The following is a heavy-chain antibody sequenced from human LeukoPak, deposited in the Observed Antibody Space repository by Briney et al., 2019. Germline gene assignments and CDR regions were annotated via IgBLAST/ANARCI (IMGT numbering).Heavy chain of an antibody. Sequence: PGGSLRLSCAASGFTFSSYWMHWVRQALGKGLVWVSRINSDGSSTSYADSVKGRFTISRDNAKNTLYLQMNSLRAEDTAVYYCAREPNVDTAMADYWGQGTLVTVSS. D-gene: IGHD5-18*01. CDR1: GFTFSSYW. CDR3: AREPNVDTAMADY. CDR2: INSDGSST. J-gene: IGHJ4*02. V-gene: IGHV3-74*01.